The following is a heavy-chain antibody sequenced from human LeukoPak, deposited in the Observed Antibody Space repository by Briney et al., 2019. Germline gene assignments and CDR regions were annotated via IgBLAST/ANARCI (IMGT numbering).Heavy chain of an antibody. J-gene: IGHJ5*02. CDR3: ARDRGHSSGWYREDWFDP. Sequence: ASVKVSCKASGYTFTSYAMHWVRQAPGQRLEWMGWINAGNGNTKYSQKFQGRVTITRDTSASTAYMGLSSLRSEDTAVYYCARDRGHSSGWYREDWFDPWGQGTLVTVSS. CDR1: GYTFTSYA. D-gene: IGHD6-19*01. V-gene: IGHV1-3*01. CDR2: INAGNGNT.